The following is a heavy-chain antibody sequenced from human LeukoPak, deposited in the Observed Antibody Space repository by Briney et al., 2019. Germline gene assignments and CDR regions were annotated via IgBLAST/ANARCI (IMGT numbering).Heavy chain of an antibody. CDR2: INHSGST. D-gene: IGHD3-3*01. V-gene: IGHV4-34*01. CDR3: ARGNGGITIFGVVINGNAFDI. J-gene: IGHJ3*02. Sequence: SETLSLTRAVYGGSFSGYYWSWIRQPPGKGLEWIGEINHSGSTNYSPSLKSRVTISVDTSKNQFSLKLSSVTAADTAVYYCARGNGGITIFGVVINGNAFDIWGQGTMVTVSS. CDR1: GGSFSGYY.